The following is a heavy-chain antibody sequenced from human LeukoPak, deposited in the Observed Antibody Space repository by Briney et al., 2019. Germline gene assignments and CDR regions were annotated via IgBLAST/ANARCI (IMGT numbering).Heavy chain of an antibody. D-gene: IGHD6-19*01. J-gene: IGHJ6*03. V-gene: IGHV4-38-2*01. CDR3: ARGALGTVAGTWPYYXYMDX. Sequence: PSETLSLTXAVSGYSISSGYYWGWIRQPPGKGLEWIGSIYHSGSTYYNPSLKSRVTISVDTSKNQFSLKLSSVTAADTAVYYCARGALGTVAGTWPYYXYMDXXGKGXTVTV. CDR2: IYHSGST. CDR1: GYSISSGYY.